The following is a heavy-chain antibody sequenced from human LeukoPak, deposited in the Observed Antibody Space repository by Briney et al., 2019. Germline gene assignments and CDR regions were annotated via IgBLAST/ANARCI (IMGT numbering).Heavy chain of an antibody. Sequence: GGSLRLSCAASGFTFSSYWMHWVRQAPGKGLVWVSRINTDGSSTSYADSVKGRFTISRDNSKNTLYLQMNSLRAGDTAVYYCAKRGKLARDAFDIWGQGTMVTVSS. J-gene: IGHJ3*02. CDR3: AKRGKLARDAFDI. CDR2: INTDGSST. D-gene: IGHD6-13*01. CDR1: GFTFSSYW. V-gene: IGHV3-74*01.